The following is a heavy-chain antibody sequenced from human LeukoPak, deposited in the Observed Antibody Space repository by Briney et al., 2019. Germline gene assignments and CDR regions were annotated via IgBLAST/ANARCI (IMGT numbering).Heavy chain of an antibody. D-gene: IGHD6-6*01. CDR1: GFSFSNFA. CDR3: VSSRLAARLDVFDI. CDR2: ITYDGSGT. Sequence: GKSLRLSCAASGFSFSNFAMHWVRQAPGKGLEWVAVITYDGSGTLYADSVKGRFIISRDNSENTLFLQLNSLTTEDTAVFYCVSSRLAARLDVFDIWGQGTLVTVYS. J-gene: IGHJ3*02. V-gene: IGHV3-30*01.